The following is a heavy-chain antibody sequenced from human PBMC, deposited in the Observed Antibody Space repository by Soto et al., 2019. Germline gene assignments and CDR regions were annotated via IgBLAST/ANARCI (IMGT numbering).Heavy chain of an antibody. Sequence: PGGSLRLSCAASGFTFSSYAMHWVRQAPGKGLEWVAVISYDGSNKYYADSVKGRFTISRDNSKNTLYLQMNSLRAEDTAVYYCAREVPNDYGDYGFMGGDAFDIWGQGTMVTVSS. CDR1: GFTFSSYA. D-gene: IGHD4-17*01. CDR3: AREVPNDYGDYGFMGGDAFDI. V-gene: IGHV3-30-3*01. CDR2: ISYDGSNK. J-gene: IGHJ3*02.